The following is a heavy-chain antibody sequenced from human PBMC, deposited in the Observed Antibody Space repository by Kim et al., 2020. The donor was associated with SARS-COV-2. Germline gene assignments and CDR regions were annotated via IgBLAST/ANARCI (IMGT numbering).Heavy chain of an antibody. V-gene: IGHV4-59*01. CDR1: GGSINNYY. CDR3: ATVGRPLRMIDY. Sequence: SETLSLTCTVSGGSINNYYWSWIRQPPGKGLEWIGYIYYSGSTNYNPSLKSRVTISVDTSKNQFSLKLSSVTTADTAVYYCATVGRPLRMIDYWGQGTLV. D-gene: IGHD4-17*01. CDR2: IYYSGST. J-gene: IGHJ4*02.